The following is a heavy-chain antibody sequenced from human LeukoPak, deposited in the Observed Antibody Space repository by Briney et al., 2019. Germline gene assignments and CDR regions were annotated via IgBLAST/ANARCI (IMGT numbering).Heavy chain of an antibody. Sequence: PSETLSLTCTVSGGSISSYYWSWIRQPPGKGLEWIGYIYYSGSTNYNPSLKSRVTISVDTSKNQFSLKLSSVTAADTAVYYCAREVDTAMAGGNWFDPWGQGTQVTVSS. CDR3: AREVDTAMAGGNWFDP. CDR1: GGSISSYY. V-gene: IGHV4-59*01. CDR2: IYYSGST. D-gene: IGHD5-18*01. J-gene: IGHJ5*02.